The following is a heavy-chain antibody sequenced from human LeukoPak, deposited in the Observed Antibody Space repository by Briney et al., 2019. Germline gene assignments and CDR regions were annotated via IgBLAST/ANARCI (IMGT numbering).Heavy chain of an antibody. CDR1: GGSFSGYY. CDR2: INHSGST. CDR3: ARVKHMVRGVIAWFDP. V-gene: IGHV4-34*01. D-gene: IGHD3-10*01. J-gene: IGHJ5*02. Sequence: SETLSLTCAVYGGSFSGYYWSWIRQPPGKGLEWIGEINHSGSTNYNPSLKSRVTISVDTSKNQFSLKLSSVTAADTAVYYCARVKHMVRGVIAWFDPWGQGTLVTVSS.